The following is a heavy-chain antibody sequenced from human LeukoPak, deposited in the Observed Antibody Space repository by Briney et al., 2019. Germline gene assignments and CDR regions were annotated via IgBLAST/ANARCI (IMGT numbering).Heavy chain of an antibody. Sequence: PGGSLRLYCAASGFTFSSYGMHWVRQAPGKGLEWVAFTRYDGSNKYYADSVKGRFTISRDNSKNTLYLQMNSLRAEDTAVYYCAKDHVVISYGIFDYWGQGTLVTVSS. CDR3: AKDHVVISYGIFDY. CDR1: GFTFSSYG. J-gene: IGHJ4*02. D-gene: IGHD5-18*01. V-gene: IGHV3-30*02. CDR2: TRYDGSNK.